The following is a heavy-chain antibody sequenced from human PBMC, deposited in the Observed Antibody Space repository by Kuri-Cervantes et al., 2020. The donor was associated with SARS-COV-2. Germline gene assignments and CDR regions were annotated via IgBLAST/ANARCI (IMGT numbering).Heavy chain of an antibody. V-gene: IGHV3-74*01. D-gene: IGHD1-1*01. J-gene: IGHJ4*02. CDR3: VRDGDHWNFDY. CDR2: INPDGSYT. CDR1: GFTFSGHW. Sequence: GGSLRLSCPASGFTFSGHWIHWVRQAPGKGLVWVSRINPDGSYTNNADSVKGRFTLSRDNAKNMLFLQMSSLRAEDTAVYYCVRDGDHWNFDYWGQGTLVTVSS.